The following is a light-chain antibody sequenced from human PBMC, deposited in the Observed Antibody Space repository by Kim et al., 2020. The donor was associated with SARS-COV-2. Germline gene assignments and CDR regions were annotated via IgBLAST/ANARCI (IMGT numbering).Light chain of an antibody. CDR3: QSYDNSLNGWV. V-gene: IGLV1-40*01. Sequence: QSVLTQPPSVSGAPGQRVTISCTGSSSSVGARSNVHWYQQLPGRGPKLLIYANNNRPSGVPDRFSGSKSGTSASLAITGLQAEDEADYHCQSYDNSLNGWVFGGGTKVTVL. J-gene: IGLJ3*02. CDR2: ANN. CDR1: SSSVGARSN.